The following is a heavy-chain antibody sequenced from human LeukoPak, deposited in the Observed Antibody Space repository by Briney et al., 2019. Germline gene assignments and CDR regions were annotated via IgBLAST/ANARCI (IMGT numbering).Heavy chain of an antibody. CDR1: GYTFTGYF. J-gene: IGHJ6*03. D-gene: IGHD2-2*01. CDR3: ARGAVPVFYYYMDV. V-gene: IGHV1-2*02. Sequence: ASVKVSCKASGYTFTGYFMHWVRQAPGQGLEWMGWINPNSGGTNYAQKFQGRVTMTRATSISTAYMELSRLGSDDTAVYYCARGAVPVFYYYMDVWGKGTTVTVSS. CDR2: INPNSGGT.